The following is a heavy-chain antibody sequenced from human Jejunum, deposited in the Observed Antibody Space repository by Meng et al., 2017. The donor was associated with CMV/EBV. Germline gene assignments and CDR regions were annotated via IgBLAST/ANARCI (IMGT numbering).Heavy chain of an antibody. V-gene: IGHV4-61*02. CDR3: ARETYEGVFDF. CDR1: GGSFTSNSYR. Sequence: QVRSQEPGTGLVKPSQTLSLTCAVSGGSFTSNSYRWSWIRQPAGKGLEWIGRIFYFGSTYYNPSLKTRVTISIDTSKNQFSLQLRSVSAADTALYYCARETYEGVFDFWGQGTPVTVSS. D-gene: IGHD5-12*01. J-gene: IGHJ4*02. CDR2: IFYFGST.